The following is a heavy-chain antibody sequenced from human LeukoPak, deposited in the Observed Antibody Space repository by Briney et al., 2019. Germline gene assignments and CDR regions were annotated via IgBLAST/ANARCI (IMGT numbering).Heavy chain of an antibody. CDR2: IKQGGSEK. CDR3: ARTRVAARQNYYYYMDV. Sequence: GGSLRLSCAASGFTFSSYSMNWVRQAPGKGLEWVANIKQGGSEKYYVDSVKGRFTISRDNAKNSLYLQMNSLRAEDTAVYYCARTRVAARQNYYYYMDVWGKGTTVTVSS. D-gene: IGHD6-6*01. J-gene: IGHJ6*03. V-gene: IGHV3-7*01. CDR1: GFTFSSYS.